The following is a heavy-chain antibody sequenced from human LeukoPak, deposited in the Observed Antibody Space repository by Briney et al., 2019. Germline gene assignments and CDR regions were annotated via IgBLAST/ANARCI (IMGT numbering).Heavy chain of an antibody. Sequence: GGSLRLSCAASGFTFSSYSMNWVRRAPGKGLEWVSSISSSSSYIYYADSVKGRFTISRDNAKNSLYLQMNSLRAEDTAVYYCARGPRSSSWPTEYWGQGTLVTVSS. CDR3: ARGPRSSSWPTEY. V-gene: IGHV3-21*01. D-gene: IGHD6-13*01. CDR1: GFTFSSYS. J-gene: IGHJ4*02. CDR2: ISSSSSYI.